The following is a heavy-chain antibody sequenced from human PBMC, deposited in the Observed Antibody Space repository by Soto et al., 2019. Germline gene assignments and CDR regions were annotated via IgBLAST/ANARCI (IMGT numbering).Heavy chain of an antibody. CDR3: AKSFCSSSSCFFLWVDP. Sequence: GGSLRLSCAASGFDFSNYAMSWVRQAPGKGLECISLISGTGVPTLYAESVKGRFSVSRDNSKDTLFLEMNNLRVDDTAMYYCAKSFCSSSSCFFLWVDPWGPGTLVTVSS. CDR2: ISGTGVPT. D-gene: IGHD2-2*01. CDR1: GFDFSNYA. J-gene: IGHJ5*02. V-gene: IGHV3-23*01.